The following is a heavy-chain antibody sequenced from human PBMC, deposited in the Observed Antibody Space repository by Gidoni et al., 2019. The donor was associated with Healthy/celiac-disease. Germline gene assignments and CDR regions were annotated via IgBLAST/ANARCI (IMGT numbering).Heavy chain of an antibody. CDR1: GYTFTGYY. J-gene: IGHJ3*02. CDR3: ARDLGYSGYDYDAFDI. CDR2: INPNSGGT. D-gene: IGHD5-12*01. V-gene: IGHV1-2*06. Sequence: QVQLVQSGAEVKKPGASVKVSCKASGYTFTGYYMHWVRQAPGQGLEWMGRINPNSGGTNYAQKFQGRVTMTRDTSISTAYMELSRLRSDDTAVYYCARDLGYSGYDYDAFDIWGQGTMVTVSS.